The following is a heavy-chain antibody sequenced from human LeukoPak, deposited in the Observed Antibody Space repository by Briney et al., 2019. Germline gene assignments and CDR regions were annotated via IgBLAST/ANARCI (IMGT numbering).Heavy chain of an antibody. J-gene: IGHJ4*02. D-gene: IGHD3-22*01. CDR1: GFTFSSYA. Sequence: GGSLRLSCAASGFTFSSYAMGWVRQAPGKGLEWVSAISGSGDSTYYADSVKGRFTISRDNSKNTLYLQMNSLRAEDTAVYYCAKDHTYYYDSSGYYRFDYWGQGILVTVSS. CDR3: AKDHTYYYDSSGYYRFDY. V-gene: IGHV3-23*01. CDR2: ISGSGDST.